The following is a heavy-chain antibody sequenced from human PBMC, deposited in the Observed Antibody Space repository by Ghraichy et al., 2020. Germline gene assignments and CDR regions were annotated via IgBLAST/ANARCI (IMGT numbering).Heavy chain of an antibody. D-gene: IGHD3-10*01. CDR1: GGSISSSSYY. J-gene: IGHJ4*02. V-gene: IGHV4-39*01. CDR2: IYYSGST. CDR3: ARIILGFGESLFDY. Sequence: SETLSLTCTVSGGSISSSSYYWGWIRQPPGKGLEWIGSIYYSGSTYYNPSLKSRVTISVDTSKNQFSLKLSSVTAADTAVYYCARIILGFGESLFDYWGQGTLVTVSS.